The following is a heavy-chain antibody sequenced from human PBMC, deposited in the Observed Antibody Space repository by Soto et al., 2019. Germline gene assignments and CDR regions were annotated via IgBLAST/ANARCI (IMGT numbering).Heavy chain of an antibody. V-gene: IGHV1-18*01. J-gene: IGHJ6*02. CDR2: ISAYNGNT. CDR3: ARDGIVVVPAAMPEYYYYGMDV. D-gene: IGHD2-2*01. CDR1: GYTFTSYG. Sequence: ASVKVSCKASGYTFTSYGISWVRQAPGQGLEWMGWISAYNGNTNYAQKLQGRVTMTTDTSTSTAYMELRSLRSDDTAVYYCARDGIVVVPAAMPEYYYYGMDVWGQGTTVTVSS.